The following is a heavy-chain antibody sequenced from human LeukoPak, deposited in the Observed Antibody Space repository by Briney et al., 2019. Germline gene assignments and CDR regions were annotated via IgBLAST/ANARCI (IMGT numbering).Heavy chain of an antibody. CDR2: IKQDGSEK. CDR1: GFTFSSYW. CDR3: AKDTGLYSSSSLDY. V-gene: IGHV3-7*03. D-gene: IGHD6-6*01. Sequence: GGSLRLSCAASGFTFSSYWMSWVRQAPGKGLEWVANIKQDGSEKYYVDSVKGRFTISRDNAKNSLYLQMNSLRAEDTALYYCAKDTGLYSSSSLDYWGQGTLVTVSS. J-gene: IGHJ4*02.